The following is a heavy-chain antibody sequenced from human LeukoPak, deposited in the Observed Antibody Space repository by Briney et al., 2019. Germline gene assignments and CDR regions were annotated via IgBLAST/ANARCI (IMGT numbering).Heavy chain of an antibody. CDR3: ARHPPRAYTRDRAFDI. V-gene: IGHV4-59*01. CDR2: IYYSGST. J-gene: IGHJ3*02. Sequence: SETLSLTCTVSGDSISSYYWSWLRQPPGKGLEWIGYIYYSGSTNYNPSLKSRVTISVDTSKNQFSLKLSSVTAADTAVYYCARHPPRAYTRDRAFDIWGQGTMVTVSS. CDR1: GDSISSYY. D-gene: IGHD4-11*01.